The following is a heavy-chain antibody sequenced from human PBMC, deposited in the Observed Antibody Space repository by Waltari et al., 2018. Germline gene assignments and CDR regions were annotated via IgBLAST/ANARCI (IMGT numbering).Heavy chain of an antibody. J-gene: IGHJ4*02. V-gene: IGHV1-69*04. CDR3: ARGMMEMDDY. CDR1: GGTFSSYA. D-gene: IGHD3-16*01. Sequence: QVQLVQSGAEVKKPGSSVKVSCKASGGTFSSYAISWVRQAPGQGLEWRGRSIPIVGKANDAEKFKGRVTITADKSTSTAYMELSSLRSEDTAVYYCARGMMEMDDYWGQGTLVTVSS. CDR2: SIPIVGKA.